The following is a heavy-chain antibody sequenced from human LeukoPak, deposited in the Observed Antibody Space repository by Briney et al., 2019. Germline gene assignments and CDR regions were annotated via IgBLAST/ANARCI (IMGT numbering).Heavy chain of an antibody. D-gene: IGHD6-13*01. CDR2: INPNSGGT. CDR1: GYTFTGYY. J-gene: IGHJ4*02. Sequence: ASVKVSCKASGYTFTGYYMHWVRQAPGQGLEWMGRINPNSGGTNYAQEFQGRVTMTRDTSISTAYMELSRLRSDDTAVYYCARLSSSWAFDYWGQGTLVTVSS. CDR3: ARLSSSWAFDY. V-gene: IGHV1-2*06.